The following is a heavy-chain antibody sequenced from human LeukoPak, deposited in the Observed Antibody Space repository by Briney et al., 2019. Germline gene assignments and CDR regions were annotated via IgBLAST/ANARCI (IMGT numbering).Heavy chain of an antibody. J-gene: IGHJ4*02. Sequence: GGSLRLSCAASGFTFSNSGMSWVRQAPGKGLEWVANIKQDDSATNYLDSVKGRFTISRDNAKNSLYLQMNSLRAEDTAVYFCSAALTSAINYWGQGTLVTVSS. CDR2: IKQDDSAT. D-gene: IGHD5-18*01. V-gene: IGHV3-7*02. CDR1: GFTFSNSG. CDR3: SAALTSAINY.